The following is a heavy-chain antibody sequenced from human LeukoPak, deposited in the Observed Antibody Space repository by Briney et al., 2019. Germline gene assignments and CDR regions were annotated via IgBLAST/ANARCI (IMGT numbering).Heavy chain of an antibody. Sequence: AQSLRLSCAASGFTFSSYGTHRLRQAPGKDTEPAAVISHAGSHKYYADSVTGRFTIYRDNSKHTLYLQMNSLRAEDTAVYYCAKDRPFVVVVAATPPLFAYWGQGTLVTVSS. CDR1: GFTFSSYG. V-gene: IGHV3-30*18. J-gene: IGHJ4*02. D-gene: IGHD2-15*01. CDR3: AKDRPFVVVVAATPPLFAY. CDR2: ISHAGSHK.